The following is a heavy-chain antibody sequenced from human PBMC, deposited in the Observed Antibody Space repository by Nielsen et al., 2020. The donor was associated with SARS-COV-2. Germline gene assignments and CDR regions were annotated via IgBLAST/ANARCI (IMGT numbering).Heavy chain of an antibody. V-gene: IGHV3-7*04. CDR1: GFTFSSYW. J-gene: IGHJ6*02. D-gene: IGHD3-3*01. Sequence: GGSLRLSCAASGFTFSSYWMSWVRQAPGKGLEWVANIKQDGSEKYYVDSVKGRFTISRDNAKNSLYLQMNSLRAEDTAVYYCARGFLEWLYTPYYYGMDVWGQGTTVTVSS. CDR3: ARGFLEWLYTPYYYGMDV. CDR2: IKQDGSEK.